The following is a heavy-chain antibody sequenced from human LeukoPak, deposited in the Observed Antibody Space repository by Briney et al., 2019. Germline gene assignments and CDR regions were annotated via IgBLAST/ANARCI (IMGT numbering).Heavy chain of an antibody. J-gene: IGHJ4*02. CDR3: AGWFGELSSLFAY. V-gene: IGHV4-38-2*01. CDR2: IYHSGST. D-gene: IGHD3-10*01. Sequence: SETLSLTCAVSGYSISRGYYWGWIRQPPGKGLEWIGSIYHSGSTYYSPSLKSRVSISVDTSKNQFSLKVRPVTAADTAVYYCAGWFGELSSLFAYWGQGILVTVSS. CDR1: GYSISRGYY.